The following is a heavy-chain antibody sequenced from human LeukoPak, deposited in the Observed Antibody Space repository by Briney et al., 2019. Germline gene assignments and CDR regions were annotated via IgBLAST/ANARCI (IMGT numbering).Heavy chain of an antibody. Sequence: GGSLRLSCSGFTFSSYWMSWVRQAPGRGLQWVANIKPDGSVKSYADSVKGRFTISGDNSKNSLYLQMNSLRAEDTAVYYCERHGGPGGGYFDYWGQGTLVTVSS. D-gene: IGHD3-10*01. CDR2: IKPDGSVK. CDR1: GFTFSSYW. J-gene: IGHJ4*02. V-gene: IGHV3-7*05. CDR3: ERHGGPGGGYFDY.